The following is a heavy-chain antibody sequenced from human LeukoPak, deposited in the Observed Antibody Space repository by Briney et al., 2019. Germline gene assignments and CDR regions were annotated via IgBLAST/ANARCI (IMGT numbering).Heavy chain of an antibody. J-gene: IGHJ4*02. V-gene: IGHV4-34*01. CDR1: GGSFSGYY. D-gene: IGHD5-12*01. CDR3: ASSRDSGYPQPLDY. CDR2: INHSGST. Sequence: SETLSLTCAVYGGSFSGYYWSWIRQPPGKGLEWIGEINHSGSTNYNPSLKGRVTISVDTSKNQFSLKLSSVTAADTAVYYCASSRDSGYPQPLDYWGQGTLVTVSS.